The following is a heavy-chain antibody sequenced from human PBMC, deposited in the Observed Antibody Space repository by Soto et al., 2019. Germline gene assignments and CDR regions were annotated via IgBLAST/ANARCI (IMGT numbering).Heavy chain of an antibody. D-gene: IGHD3-3*01. Sequence: PGGSLRLSCAASGFTFSSYSMNWVRQAPGKGLEWVSYISSSSSTIYYADSVKGRFTISRDNAKNSLYLQMNSLRDEDTAVYYCARDPFDFWSGDDVFDFWGQGTMVTVSS. J-gene: IGHJ3*01. V-gene: IGHV3-48*02. CDR3: ARDPFDFWSGDDVFDF. CDR2: ISSSSSTI. CDR1: GFTFSSYS.